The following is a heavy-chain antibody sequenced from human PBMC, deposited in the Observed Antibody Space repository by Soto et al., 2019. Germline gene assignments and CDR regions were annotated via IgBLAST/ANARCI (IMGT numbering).Heavy chain of an antibody. CDR2: IYYSGST. CDR3: ARLRYMVYAPLSFDY. V-gene: IGHV4-39*01. Sequence: QLQLQESGPGLVKPSETLSLTCIVSGGSISNNNYYWGWVRQPPGKGLEWIGSIYYSGSTYYNPALNSRVTISVDTAKNPSSLKLSSVTAADTAVYYCARLRYMVYAPLSFDYWGQGTLVTVSS. J-gene: IGHJ4*02. D-gene: IGHD2-8*01. CDR1: GGSISNNNYY.